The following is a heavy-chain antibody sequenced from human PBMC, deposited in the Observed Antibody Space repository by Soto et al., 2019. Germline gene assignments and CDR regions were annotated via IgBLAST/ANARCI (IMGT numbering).Heavy chain of an antibody. CDR1: GFSFSSYS. V-gene: IGHV3-23*01. D-gene: IGHD1-1*01. Sequence: VCLRLYCAASGFSFSSYSRSGVRQAPGKGLEWVSAISGSGGSTYYADSVKGRFTISRDNSKNTLYLQMNSLRAEDTAVYYCAKDQEQINWNYYYYGMDVWGQGTTVTVS. CDR2: ISGSGGST. CDR3: AKDQEQINWNYYYYGMDV. J-gene: IGHJ6*02.